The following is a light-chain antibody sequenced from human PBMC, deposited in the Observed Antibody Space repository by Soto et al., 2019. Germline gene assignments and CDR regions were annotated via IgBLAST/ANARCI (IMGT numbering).Light chain of an antibody. CDR1: QFIGSN. CDR2: DGS. J-gene: IGKJ4*01. V-gene: IGKV3-15*01. Sequence: MTQSPATLSVSPGERATLSCRASQFIGSNLAWYQQKPGEAPRLLMYDGSSRATGIPARFSGSGSGTEFALTISSLQSEDFAIYYCQQYNNWPPLTFGGGTKVEIK. CDR3: QQYNNWPPLT.